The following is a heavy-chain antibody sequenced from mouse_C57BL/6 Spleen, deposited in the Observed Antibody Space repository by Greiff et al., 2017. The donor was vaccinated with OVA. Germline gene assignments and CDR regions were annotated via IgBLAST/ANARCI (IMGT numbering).Heavy chain of an antibody. CDR2: IDPSDSYT. CDR3: ARLLGFAY. Sequence: QVQLQQPGAELVMPGASVKLSCKASGYTFTSSWMHWVKQRPGQGLEWIGEIDPSDSYTNYNQKFKGKSTLTVDKSSSTAYMQLSSLTSEDSAVYYCARLLGFAYWGQGTLVTVSA. J-gene: IGHJ3*01. D-gene: IGHD4-1*01. V-gene: IGHV1-69*01. CDR1: GYTFTSSW.